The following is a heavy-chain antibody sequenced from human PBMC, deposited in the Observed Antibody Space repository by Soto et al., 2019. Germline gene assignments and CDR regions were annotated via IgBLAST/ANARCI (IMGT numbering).Heavy chain of an antibody. D-gene: IGHD3-16*02. CDR1: GGSISSYY. Sequence: PSETLSLTCTVSGGSISSYYWSWIRQPPGKGLEWIGYIYYSGSTNYNPSLKSRVTISVDTSKNQFSLKLSSVTAADTAVYYCGRARKSMITFGGVIVSTFDYWGQGTLVTVS. CDR3: GRARKSMITFGGVIVSTFDY. CDR2: IYYSGST. V-gene: IGHV4-59*08. J-gene: IGHJ4*02.